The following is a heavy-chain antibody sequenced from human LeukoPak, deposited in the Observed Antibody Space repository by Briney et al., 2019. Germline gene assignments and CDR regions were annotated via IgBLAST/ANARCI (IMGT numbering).Heavy chain of an antibody. J-gene: IGHJ4*02. CDR3: ARDSPGAVASSFDY. CDR2: ISSSSSYI. CDR1: GFTFNYYS. Sequence: PGGSLRLSCAASGFTFNYYSMNWVRQAPGKGLEWVSSISSSSSYIYYADSVKGRFTISRDNAKNSLYLQMSSLRAEDTAVYYCARDSPGAVASSFDYWGQGTLVTVSS. D-gene: IGHD6-19*01. V-gene: IGHV3-21*01.